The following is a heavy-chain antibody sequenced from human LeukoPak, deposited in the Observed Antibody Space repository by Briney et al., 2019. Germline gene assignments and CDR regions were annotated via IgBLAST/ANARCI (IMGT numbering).Heavy chain of an antibody. CDR3: ARERYLDY. CDR2: ISAYNGNT. Sequence: SSVKVSCKASGGTFSSYAISWVRQAPGQGLEWMGWISAYNGNTNYAQKLQGRVTMTTDTSTSTAYMELRSLRSDDTAVYYCARERYLDYWGQGTLVTVSS. CDR1: GGTFSSYA. J-gene: IGHJ4*02. V-gene: IGHV1-18*01.